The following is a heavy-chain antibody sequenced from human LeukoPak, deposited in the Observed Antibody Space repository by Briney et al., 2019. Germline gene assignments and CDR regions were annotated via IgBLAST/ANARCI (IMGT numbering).Heavy chain of an antibody. J-gene: IGHJ3*02. Sequence: SETLSLTCAVYGGSFSGYYWSWIRQPPGKGLEWIGEINHSGSTNYNPSLKSRVTISVDTSKNQFSLKLSPVTAADTAVYYCARRVAIAAAGTSGAFDIWGQGTMVTVSS. CDR1: GGSFSGYY. V-gene: IGHV4-34*01. D-gene: IGHD6-13*01. CDR2: INHSGST. CDR3: ARRVAIAAAGTSGAFDI.